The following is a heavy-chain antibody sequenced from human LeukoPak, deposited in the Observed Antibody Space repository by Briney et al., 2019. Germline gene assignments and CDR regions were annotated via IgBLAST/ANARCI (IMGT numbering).Heavy chain of an antibody. CDR2: INHSGST. J-gene: IGHJ6*03. CDR1: GGSFSGYY. D-gene: IGHD2-15*01. V-gene: IGHV4-34*01. Sequence: SETLSLTCAVYGGSFSGYYWSWIRQPPGKGLEWIGGINHSGSTNYNPSLTSRVTISVDTSKNQFSQQLSSVTAADTAVYYCASTQKGYCSGGSCTYYYYMDVWGKGTTVTVSS. CDR3: ASTQKGYCSGGSCTYYYYMDV.